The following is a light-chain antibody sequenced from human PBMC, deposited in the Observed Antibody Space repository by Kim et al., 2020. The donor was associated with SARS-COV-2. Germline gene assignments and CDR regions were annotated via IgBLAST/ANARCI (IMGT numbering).Light chain of an antibody. CDR2: RSN. Sequence: QAGLTQPPSVSKGLRQTATLTCTGNSNNVGDQGAAWLQQHQGHPPKLLSYRSNNRPSGISDRLSASRSGNTASLTITGLQPEDEADYYCSAWDSSLSAWVFGGGTQLTVL. CDR1: SNNVGDQG. V-gene: IGLV10-54*01. CDR3: SAWDSSLSAWV. J-gene: IGLJ3*02.